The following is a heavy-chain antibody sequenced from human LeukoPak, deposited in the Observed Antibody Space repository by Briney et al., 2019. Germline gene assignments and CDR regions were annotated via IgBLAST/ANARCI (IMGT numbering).Heavy chain of an antibody. Sequence: SETLSLTCTVSGGSISSSSYYWGWIRQPPGKGLEWIGSIYYSGSTYYNPSLKSRVTISVDTSKNQFSLKLSSVTAADTAVYYCAKECRKSALEWLFLDYFDYWGQGTLVTVSS. CDR3: AKECRKSALEWLFLDYFDY. J-gene: IGHJ4*02. V-gene: IGHV4-39*07. D-gene: IGHD3-3*01. CDR2: IYYSGST. CDR1: GGSISSSSYY.